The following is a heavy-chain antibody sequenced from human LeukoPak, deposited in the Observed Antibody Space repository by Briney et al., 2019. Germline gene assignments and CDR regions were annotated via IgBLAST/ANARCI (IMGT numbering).Heavy chain of an antibody. D-gene: IGHD1-26*01. CDR3: ARSTSFSGRPLYCFDY. CDR1: GYTFTNYY. V-gene: IGHV1-46*01. J-gene: IGHJ4*02. Sequence: EASVKVSCKASGYTFTNYYMHWVRQAPGQGLERMGIIYPNDGSTNYAQKFQDRVTMTRDTSTSTVYMYLSSLRSEDTAVYYCARSTSFSGRPLYCFDYWGQGTLVTVSS. CDR2: IYPNDGST.